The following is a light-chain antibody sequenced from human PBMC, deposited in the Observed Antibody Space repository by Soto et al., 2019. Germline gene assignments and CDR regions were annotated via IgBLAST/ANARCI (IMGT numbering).Light chain of an antibody. CDR3: LQYSSHPWT. V-gene: IGKV1-5*01. CDR1: QSISNW. CDR2: DAS. J-gene: IGKJ1*01. Sequence: DIRMTQSPSSLSPSVRDRVTITCRASQSISNWLAWYQQRPGKAPKLLIFDASNLKNGVSVRFSGRVSGREFTFTTRWPQTNDGAHYDYLQYSSHPWTFGQGTKVDIK.